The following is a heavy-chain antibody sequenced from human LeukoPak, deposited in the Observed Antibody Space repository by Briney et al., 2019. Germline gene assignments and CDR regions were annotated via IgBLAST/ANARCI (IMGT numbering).Heavy chain of an antibody. Sequence: LAGGSLRLSCSASGFTFSSYTVYWVRQASGKGLEFVSAITSTGGNTYYADSVTGRFTLSRDNSKNTLYLQMSSLRAEDTAVYYCVIVRGYFDSSGTDYWGQGTLVTVSS. CDR2: ITSTGGNT. D-gene: IGHD3-9*01. V-gene: IGHV3-64D*06. CDR1: GFTFSSYT. CDR3: VIVRGYFDSSGTDY. J-gene: IGHJ4*02.